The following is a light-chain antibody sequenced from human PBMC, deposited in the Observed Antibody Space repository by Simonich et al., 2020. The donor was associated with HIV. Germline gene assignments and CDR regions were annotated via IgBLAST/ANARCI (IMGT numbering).Light chain of an antibody. J-gene: IGKJ2*01. CDR3: LQYNNWPLYT. Sequence: EIVLTQSPATLSLSPGERATLSCGASQSVSSSYLAWYQQKPGLAPRLLIYDASTRATGIPARLSGSGSGTEFTLTISSMQSEDFAVYYCLQYNNWPLYTFGQGTKLEIK. V-gene: IGKV3-15*01. CDR1: QSVSSSY. CDR2: DAS.